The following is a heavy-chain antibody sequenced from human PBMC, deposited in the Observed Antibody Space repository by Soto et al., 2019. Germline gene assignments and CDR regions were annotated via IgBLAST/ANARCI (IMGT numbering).Heavy chain of an antibody. V-gene: IGHV3-30-3*01. D-gene: IGHD3-22*01. Sequence: QVQLVESGGGMVQPGRSLRLSCAASGFTFSSYAMHWVRQAPGKGLEWVAVISYDGSNKYYADSVKGRFTISRDNSKNXXYLQMNSLRAEDTAVYYCARDSWLLQSYYYYGMDVWGQGTTVTVSS. CDR2: ISYDGSNK. CDR1: GFTFSSYA. CDR3: ARDSWLLQSYYYYGMDV. J-gene: IGHJ6*02.